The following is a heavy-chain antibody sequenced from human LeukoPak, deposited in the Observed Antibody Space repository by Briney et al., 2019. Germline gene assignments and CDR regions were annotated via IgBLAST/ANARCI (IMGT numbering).Heavy chain of an antibody. CDR2: INSDGSST. CDR3: ARVPGVRGPLNN. D-gene: IGHD3-10*01. V-gene: IGHV3-74*01. J-gene: IGHJ4*02. Sequence: GSLRLSCAASGFTFSSYWMHWVRQAPGKGLVWVSRINSDGSSTSYADSVKGRFTISRDNAKNTLYLQMNSLRAEDTAVYYCARVPGVRGPLNNWGQGTLVTVSS. CDR1: GFTFSSYW.